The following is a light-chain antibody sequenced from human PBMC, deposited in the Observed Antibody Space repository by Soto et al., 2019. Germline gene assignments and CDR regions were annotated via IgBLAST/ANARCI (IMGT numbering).Light chain of an antibody. CDR2: GAS. J-gene: IGKJ4*01. V-gene: IGKV3-15*01. Sequence: EIVMTQSPATLSVSPGERATLSCRASQSVSSNLAWYQQKPGQAPRLLIYGASTRATGIPARFSGSGSGTEFTLNISSLQSEDFAVYYCQQYNNWPPLTLGGGTKVDIK. CDR1: QSVSSN. CDR3: QQYNNWPPLT.